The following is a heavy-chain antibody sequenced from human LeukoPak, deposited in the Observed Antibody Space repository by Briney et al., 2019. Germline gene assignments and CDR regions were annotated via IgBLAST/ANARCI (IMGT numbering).Heavy chain of an antibody. J-gene: IGHJ3*02. Sequence: ASVKISYKVSGYTFTDYYMHWGQQAPGKRLEWMGLVDPEDGETIYAEKFQGRVTITADTSTDTAYMELSSLRSEDTAVYYCATEGLIAVAGTVAFDIWGQGTMVTVSS. CDR3: ATEGLIAVAGTVAFDI. CDR2: VDPEDGET. V-gene: IGHV1-69-2*01. D-gene: IGHD6-19*01. CDR1: GYTFTDYY.